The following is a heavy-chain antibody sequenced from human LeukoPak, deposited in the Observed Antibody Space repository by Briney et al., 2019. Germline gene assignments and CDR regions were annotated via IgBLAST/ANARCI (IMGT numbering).Heavy chain of an antibody. D-gene: IGHD2/OR15-2a*01. V-gene: IGHV4-31*11. CDR2: IYVSGST. CDR1: GGSISSGGYS. J-gene: IGHJ4*02. Sequence: SQTLSLTCAVSGGSISSGGYSWSWIRQHPGKGPEWIGYIYVSGSTYYNPSLKSRVTTSIDTSKNQFSLKLSSVTAADTAVYYCAGHHPRNTVDFWGQGTLVTVSS. CDR3: AGHHPRNTVDF.